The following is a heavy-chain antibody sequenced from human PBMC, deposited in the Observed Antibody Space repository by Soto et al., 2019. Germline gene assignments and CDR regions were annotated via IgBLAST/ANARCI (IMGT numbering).Heavy chain of an antibody. J-gene: IGHJ3*01. CDR3: AKDRLWGSSDRGAPDDFEV. CDR1: GGSISSRNW. CDR2: IYQSGST. D-gene: IGHD6-6*01. V-gene: IGHV4-4*02. Sequence: QVHLQESGPGLVKPSGTLSLTCTVSGGSISSRNWWSWLRQSPTKGLEGIGEIYQSGSTNYNPSLESRVTISVDESKTQFSLELTSLTAADTAVYYCAKDRLWGSSDRGAPDDFEVWGQGTMVTVS.